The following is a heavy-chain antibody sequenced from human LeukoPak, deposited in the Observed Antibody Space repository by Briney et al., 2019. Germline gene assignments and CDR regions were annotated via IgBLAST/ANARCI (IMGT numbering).Heavy chain of an antibody. J-gene: IGHJ6*02. CDR1: GFTFSSYD. CDR3: ARVRRGYYYYGMDV. CDR2: IGTAGDT. Sequence: PGGSLRLSCAASGFTFSSYDMHWVRQATGKGLEWVSAIGTAGDTYYPGSVKGRFTISRENAKNSLYLQMNSLRAGDTAVNYCARVRRGYYYYGMDVWGQGTTVTVSS. V-gene: IGHV3-13*01.